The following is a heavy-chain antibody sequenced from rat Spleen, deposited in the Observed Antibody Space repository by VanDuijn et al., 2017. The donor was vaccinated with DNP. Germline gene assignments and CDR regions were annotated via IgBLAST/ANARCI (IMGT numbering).Heavy chain of an antibody. Sequence: EVQLVESGGDLVQPGGSLKLSCIASGFTFSNYDMAWVRQAPTKGLEWVAMISHSDGTTYYPDSVKGRFTISRDNAESSLYLQMNSLKSEDTATYYCAREQHYHFDYWGQGVMVTVSS. J-gene: IGHJ2*01. CDR3: AREQHYHFDY. CDR1: GFTFSNYD. CDR2: ISHSDGTT. D-gene: IGHD1-10*01. V-gene: IGHV5-25*01.